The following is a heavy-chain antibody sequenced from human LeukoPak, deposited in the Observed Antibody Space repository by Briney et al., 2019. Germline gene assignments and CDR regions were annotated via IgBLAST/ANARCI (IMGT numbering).Heavy chain of an antibody. V-gene: IGHV4-39*07. CDR2: IYYSGST. CDR3: AGLITGTTL. J-gene: IGHJ4*02. Sequence: SETLSLTCTVSGGSISSSSYYWGWIRQPPGKGLEWIGSIYYSGSTYYNPSLKSRVTISVDTSKNQFSLNLNSVTAADTAVYYCAGLITGTTLWGQGTLVTVSS. CDR1: GGSISSSSYY. D-gene: IGHD1-7*01.